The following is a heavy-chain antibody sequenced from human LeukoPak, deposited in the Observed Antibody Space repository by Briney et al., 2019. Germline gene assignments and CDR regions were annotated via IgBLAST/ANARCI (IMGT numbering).Heavy chain of an antibody. Sequence: GGSLRLSCAASGFTFSSYAMSWVRQAPGKGLEWLSYISGSSNTINYADSVKGRFTISRDTAKNSLYLQMNSLRAEDTAVYYCARDNYGGYGLDVWGQGTTVTVSS. D-gene: IGHD4-23*01. CDR1: GFTFSSYA. J-gene: IGHJ6*02. CDR2: ISGSSNTI. V-gene: IGHV3-48*01. CDR3: ARDNYGGYGLDV.